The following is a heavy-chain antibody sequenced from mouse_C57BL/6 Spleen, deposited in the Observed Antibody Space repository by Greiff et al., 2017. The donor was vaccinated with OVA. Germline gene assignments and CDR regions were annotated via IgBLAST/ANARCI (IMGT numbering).Heavy chain of an antibody. Sequence: EVKLMESGPGLVKPSQSLSLTCSVTVYSITSGYYWNWIRQFPGNKLEWMGYISYDGSNNYNPSLKNRISITRDTAKNQFFLKLNSVTTEDTATYYCARALNSNYPLYYAMDYWGQGTSVTVSS. CDR2: ISYDGSN. CDR3: ARALNSNYPLYYAMDY. D-gene: IGHD2-5*01. V-gene: IGHV3-6*01. CDR1: VYSITSGYY. J-gene: IGHJ4*01.